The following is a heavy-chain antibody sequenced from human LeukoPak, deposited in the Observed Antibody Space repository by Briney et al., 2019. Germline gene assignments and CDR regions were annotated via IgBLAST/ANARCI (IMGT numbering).Heavy chain of an antibody. V-gene: IGHV3-43*02. J-gene: IGHJ4*02. CDR3: AKGFEYGSSSPDY. CDR2: ISGDAGRT. Sequence: GGSLRLSCAASGFTFDDYAMHWVRQAPGKGLEWVSVISGDAGRTYYADSVKGRFTISRDNSKNSLFLQMNSLRTEDTALYCCAKGFEYGSSSPDYWGQGTLVTVSS. CDR1: GFTFDDYA. D-gene: IGHD6-6*01.